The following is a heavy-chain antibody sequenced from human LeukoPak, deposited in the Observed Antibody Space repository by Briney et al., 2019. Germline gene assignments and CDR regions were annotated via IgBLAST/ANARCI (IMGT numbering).Heavy chain of an antibody. V-gene: IGHV3-7*03. J-gene: IGHJ4*02. CDR1: GFTFSSYG. D-gene: IGHD6-13*01. CDR2: IKQDGSEK. CDR3: ATSTAAAGTD. Sequence: GGSLRLSCAASGFTFSSYGMHWVRQAPGKGLKWVANIKQDGSEKYYVDSVKGRFTISRDNAQNSLYLQMDSLRAEDTAIYYCATSTAAAGTDWGQGTLVTVSS.